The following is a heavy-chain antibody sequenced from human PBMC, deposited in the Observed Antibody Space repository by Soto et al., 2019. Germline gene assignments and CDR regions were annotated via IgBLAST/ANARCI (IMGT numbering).Heavy chain of an antibody. V-gene: IGHV3-21*01. CDR2: ISSSSSYI. D-gene: IGHD3-9*01. CDR1: GFSVSGYS. CDR3: ARDVLRYFVYRDYYYYYGMDV. J-gene: IGHJ6*02. Sequence: PGGSLRLSCEASGFSVSGYSMNWVRQAPGKGLEWVSSISSSSSYIYYADSVKGRFTISRDNAKNSLYLQMNSLRAEDTAVYYCARDVLRYFVYRDYYYYYGMDVWGQGTTVTVSS.